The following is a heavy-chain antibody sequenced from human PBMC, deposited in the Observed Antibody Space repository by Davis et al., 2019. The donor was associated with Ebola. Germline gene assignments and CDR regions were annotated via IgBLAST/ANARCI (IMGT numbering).Heavy chain of an antibody. CDR1: GFTFSSYS. V-gene: IGHV3-21*01. D-gene: IGHD3-3*01. CDR2: ISSSSSYI. J-gene: IGHJ6*02. CDR3: ARDISSYDFWSGYRYYYYGMDV. Sequence: GESLKISCAASGFTFSSYSMNWVRQAPGKGLEWVSSISSSSSYIYYADSVKGRFTISRDNAKNTLYLQMNSLRAEDTAVYYCARDISSYDFWSGYRYYYYGMDVWGQGTTVTVSS.